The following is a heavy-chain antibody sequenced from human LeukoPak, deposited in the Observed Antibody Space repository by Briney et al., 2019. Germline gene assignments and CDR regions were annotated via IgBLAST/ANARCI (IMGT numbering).Heavy chain of an antibody. D-gene: IGHD2-15*01. V-gene: IGHV4-39*07. CDR2: VHYSGAT. CDR1: GGSITSDAYY. CDR3: ARIGYCSGGSCYSGLVWLPFDY. J-gene: IGHJ4*02. Sequence: PSETLSLTCTVSGGSITSDAYYWGWIRQPPGKGLEWIASVHYSGATYYNPSLKSRVTISVDTSKNHFSLKLSSVTAADTAVYYCARIGYCSGGSCYSGLVWLPFDYWGQGTLVTVSS.